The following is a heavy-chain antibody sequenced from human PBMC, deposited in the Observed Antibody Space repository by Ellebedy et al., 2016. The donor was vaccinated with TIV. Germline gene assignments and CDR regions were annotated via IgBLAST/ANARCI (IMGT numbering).Heavy chain of an antibody. J-gene: IGHJ4*02. Sequence: AASVKVSCKASGYSFTDYDINWVRQATGQGLEWMGWTNTNSGNTAHARAFQGRVTVTRDLSISTVYMELSSLTSEDTAVYYCARRRQGSGITDFWGQGTMVTVSS. V-gene: IGHV1-8*02. CDR2: TNTNSGNT. CDR3: ARRRQGSGITDF. CDR1: GYSFTDYD. D-gene: IGHD3-10*01.